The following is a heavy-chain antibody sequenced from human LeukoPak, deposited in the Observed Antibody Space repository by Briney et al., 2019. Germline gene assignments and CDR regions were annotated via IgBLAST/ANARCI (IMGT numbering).Heavy chain of an antibody. D-gene: IGHD6-13*01. CDR2: IYHSGST. J-gene: IGHJ4*02. CDR3: ARLVVSTWYHEVLLGRDY. Sequence: PSETLSLTCTVSGYSISSGYYWGWIRQPPGKGLEWIGSIYHSGSTHYKPSLKSRVTISVDTSKNQFSLKLSSVTAADTAVYYCARLVVSTWYHEVLLGRDYWGQGTLVTVSS. V-gene: IGHV4-38-2*02. CDR1: GYSISSGYY.